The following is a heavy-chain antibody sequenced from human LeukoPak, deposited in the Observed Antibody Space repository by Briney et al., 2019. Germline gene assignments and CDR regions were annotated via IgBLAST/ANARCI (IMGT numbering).Heavy chain of an antibody. Sequence: SVKVSCKASGGTFSSYAISWVRQAPGQGLEWMGGIIPIFGTANYAQKFQGRVTITADESTSTAYMELSSLRSEDTAVYYCARGGRSGWSLLLDYWGQGSLVTVSS. J-gene: IGHJ4*02. D-gene: IGHD6-19*01. CDR3: ARGGRSGWSLLLDY. V-gene: IGHV1-69*01. CDR1: GGTFSSYA. CDR2: IIPIFGTA.